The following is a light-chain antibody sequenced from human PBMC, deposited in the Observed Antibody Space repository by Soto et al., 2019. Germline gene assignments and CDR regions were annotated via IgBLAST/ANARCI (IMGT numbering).Light chain of an antibody. CDR2: DVT. Sequence: QSALTQPASVSGSPGQSITISCTGTSSDIGAYNYVSWYQLHPGKAPKLIIFDVTYRLSGVSSRFSGSKSGNTASLTISGLQAEDEADYYCSSYSTRSTLFGGGTKVTVL. J-gene: IGLJ2*01. CDR3: SSYSTRSTL. CDR1: SSDIGAYNY. V-gene: IGLV2-14*03.